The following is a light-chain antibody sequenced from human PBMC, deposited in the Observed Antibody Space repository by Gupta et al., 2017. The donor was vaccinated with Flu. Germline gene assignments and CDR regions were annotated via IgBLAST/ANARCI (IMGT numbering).Light chain of an antibody. CDR1: QNVANY. Sequence: DRATLSCRTSQNVANYLAWYQQKPGQAPRLLISCASIRATAIPARFSGSGSGTDFTLTISSLQPEDLALYYCQQRSSWPSTFGQGTRLEIK. V-gene: IGKV3-11*01. J-gene: IGKJ5*01. CDR2: CAS. CDR3: QQRSSWPST.